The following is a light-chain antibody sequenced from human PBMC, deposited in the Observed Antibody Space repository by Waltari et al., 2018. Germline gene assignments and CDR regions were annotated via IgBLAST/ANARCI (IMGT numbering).Light chain of an antibody. J-gene: IGKJ2*01. CDR1: QRISNF. CDR3: QQSYSSLYT. CDR2: AAS. Sequence: DIQMTQSPSSLSASVGDRVTITCRASQRISNFLNWYQQKPGKAPKLLIYAASSLQSGVPSSFSASGSGTDFTLTISSLQPEDFATYFCQQSYSSLYTFGQGTKLEI. V-gene: IGKV1-39*01.